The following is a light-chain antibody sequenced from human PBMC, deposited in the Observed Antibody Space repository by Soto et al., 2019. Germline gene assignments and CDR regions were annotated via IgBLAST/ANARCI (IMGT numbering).Light chain of an antibody. Sequence: EIVLTQSPGTLSLSPGERATLSCRASQNLGSGYLAWYQQKPGQAPRILIYAASSRATGIPDRFSGSGSGTDFTLSISRLEPEDFAVYYCQQYGTPRSVTFGQGTRLEIK. CDR1: QNLGSGY. J-gene: IGKJ5*01. CDR2: AAS. CDR3: QQYGTPRSVT. V-gene: IGKV3-20*01.